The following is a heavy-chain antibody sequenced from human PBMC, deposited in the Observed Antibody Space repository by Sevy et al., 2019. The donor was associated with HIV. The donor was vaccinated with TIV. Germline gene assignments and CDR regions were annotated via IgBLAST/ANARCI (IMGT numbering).Heavy chain of an antibody. CDR2: IWYDGTNR. J-gene: IGHJ4*02. Sequence: GGSLRLSCAASGFSISGYGMHWVRQAPGKGLEGVAVIWYDGTNREYADSVKGRFTISTDNSKNTLYLQMNSMRVEETAVYYCAREDIRVAGIGYYFHSWGQGTLVTVSS. CDR1: GFSISGYG. V-gene: IGHV3-33*01. D-gene: IGHD6-19*01. CDR3: AREDIRVAGIGYYFHS.